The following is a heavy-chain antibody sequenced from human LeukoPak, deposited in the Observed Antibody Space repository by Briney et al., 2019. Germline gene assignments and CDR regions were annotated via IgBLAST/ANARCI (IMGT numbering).Heavy chain of an antibody. CDR1: GITLSNYA. D-gene: IGHD3-9*01. CDR3: AKRGVVIRVILIGFHKEAYYFDS. V-gene: IGHV3-23*01. CDR2: ISGSGGGT. Sequence: PGGSLRLSCAVSGITLSNYAMSWVRQAPGKGLEWVAGISGSGGGTNYADSVKGRSTISRDNAKNTLYLQMNSLRAEDTAVYFCAKRGVVIRVILIGFHKEAYYFDSWGQGALVTVSS. J-gene: IGHJ4*02.